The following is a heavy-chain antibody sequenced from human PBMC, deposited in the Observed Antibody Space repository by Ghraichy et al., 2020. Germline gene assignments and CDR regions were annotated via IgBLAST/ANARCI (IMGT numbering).Heavy chain of an antibody. CDR3: ARGAVGSADDS. V-gene: IGHV4-4*07. J-gene: IGHJ4*02. D-gene: IGHD2-15*01. CDR1: GASLRGFY. CDR2: IYTCGST. Sequence: GSLRLSCNVSGASLRGFYWSWLRQPAGKRLEWIGRIYTCGSTNLNPSFKSRISMSIDTSKTAFSMKLRSLTAADTAVYYCARGAVGSADDSWGPGTLVIVSS.